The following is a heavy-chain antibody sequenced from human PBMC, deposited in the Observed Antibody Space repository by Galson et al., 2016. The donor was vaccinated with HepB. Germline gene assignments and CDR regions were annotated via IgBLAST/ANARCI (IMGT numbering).Heavy chain of an antibody. V-gene: IGHV1-18*01. D-gene: IGHD2-2*01. CDR3: ARDPRKIRYQLLEIYYYYYAMDV. CDR1: GYTFTTYG. Sequence: SVKVSCKASGYTFTTYGISWVRQATGQGLEWMGWISAYNGNTKYAQKLQGRVTMTTDTSTSTAYMELRSLRSDDTAVYYCARDPRKIRYQLLEIYYYYYAMDVWGQGTTVTVSS. CDR2: ISAYNGNT. J-gene: IGHJ6*02.